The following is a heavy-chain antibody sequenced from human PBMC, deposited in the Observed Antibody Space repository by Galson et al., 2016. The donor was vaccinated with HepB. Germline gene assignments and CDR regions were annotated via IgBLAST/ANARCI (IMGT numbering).Heavy chain of an antibody. J-gene: IGHJ4*02. CDR1: GGTFSSFA. CDR2: FNPILGTT. Sequence: SVKVSCKASGGTFSSFAFSWVRQAPGQGLEWMGGFNPILGTTNYAQKFQGRVPITADESTDTVYMELTRLRFEDTAIYYCRRERGGWSGRYRPDYWGQGTQVAVDS. CDR3: RRERGGWSGRYRPDY. V-gene: IGHV1-69*13. D-gene: IGHD3-3*01.